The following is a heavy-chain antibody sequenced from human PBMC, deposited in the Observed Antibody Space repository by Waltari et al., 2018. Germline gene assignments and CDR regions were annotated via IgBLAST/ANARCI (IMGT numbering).Heavy chain of an antibody. CDR3: ARAGGFGSGSTT. CDR1: GGPISSYY. CDR2: ISYSGNT. J-gene: IGHJ5*02. D-gene: IGHD3-10*01. Sequence: QVQLQESGPGLVTPSETLSPTCFVSGGPISSYYWSWIRQPPGKGLEWIGYISYSGNTNYNPSLKSRVTISVDTSKNQFSLSLSAVTAADTAVYYCARAGGFGSGSTTWGQGTLVTVSS. V-gene: IGHV4-59*01.